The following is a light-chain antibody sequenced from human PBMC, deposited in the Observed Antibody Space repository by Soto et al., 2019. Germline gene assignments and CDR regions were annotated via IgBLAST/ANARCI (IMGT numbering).Light chain of an antibody. CDR3: QKYNSAPWT. Sequence: DIQMTQSPSSLSASVGDRVTITCRASHDISTFLAWYQQKPGKVPKLLIYTASTLQSGVPSRFSGSGSGTDFTLTISSLQPEDVATYYCQKYNSAPWTLGQGTKVDIK. J-gene: IGKJ1*01. CDR2: TAS. CDR1: HDISTF. V-gene: IGKV1-27*01.